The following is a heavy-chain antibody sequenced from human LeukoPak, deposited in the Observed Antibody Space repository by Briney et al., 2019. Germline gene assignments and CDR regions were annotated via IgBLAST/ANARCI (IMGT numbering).Heavy chain of an antibody. CDR1: GFTFSSYA. CDR3: ARGYCSSTSCYPADI. J-gene: IGHJ3*02. D-gene: IGHD2-2*01. Sequence: PGGSLRLSCAASGFTFSSYAMHWVRQAPGKGLEWVAVISYDGSNKYYADSVKGRFTISRDNSKNTLYLQMNSLRAENTAVYYCARGYCSSTSCYPADIWGQGTMVTVSS. CDR2: ISYDGSNK. V-gene: IGHV3-30-3*01.